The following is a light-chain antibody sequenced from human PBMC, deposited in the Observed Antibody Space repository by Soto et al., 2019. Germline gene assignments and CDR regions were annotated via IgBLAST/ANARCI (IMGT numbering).Light chain of an antibody. CDR2: VTS. J-gene: IGKJ1*01. CDR1: QNITKF. V-gene: IGKV1-39*01. Sequence: DIQMTQSPSSLSASVGDRVSVTCRTSQNITKFLNWYQEKPGKAPKVLIYVTSNLENGVPSRFSGSGSGTHFPLSISSLQPEDFATYYCQQTFSAPGTFGPGTRVEVK. CDR3: QQTFSAPGT.